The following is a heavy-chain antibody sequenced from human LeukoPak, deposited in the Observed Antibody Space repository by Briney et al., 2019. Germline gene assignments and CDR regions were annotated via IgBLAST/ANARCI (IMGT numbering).Heavy chain of an antibody. D-gene: IGHD6-19*01. J-gene: IGHJ4*02. Sequence: GGSLRLSCAASGVTFRIYSINWVRQAPGKGGELLSYISSISRSIFYADSLKGRFTLSRDNAKNSVDLQMDSLRAEDTAVYYCARVGTSGWTSDYWGQGTPVTVSS. V-gene: IGHV3-48*04. CDR1: GVTFRIYS. CDR2: ISSISRSI. CDR3: ARVGTSGWTSDY.